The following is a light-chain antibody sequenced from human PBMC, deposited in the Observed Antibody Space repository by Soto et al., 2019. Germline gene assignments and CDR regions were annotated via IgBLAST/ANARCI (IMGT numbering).Light chain of an antibody. J-gene: IGKJ4*01. V-gene: IGKV1-5*03. CDR3: QQYNSYPLT. Sequence: DIQMTQSPSTLSASVGDRVTITCRASQSISSWLAWYQQKPGKAPKLLIYKASSLESGVPSRFSGSGSGTEFTLTISSLQPDDFAPDYCQQYNSYPLTFGGGTKVEIK. CDR2: KAS. CDR1: QSISSW.